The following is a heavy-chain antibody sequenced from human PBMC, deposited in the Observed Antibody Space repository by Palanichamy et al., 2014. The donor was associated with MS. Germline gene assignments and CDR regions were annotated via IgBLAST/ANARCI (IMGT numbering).Heavy chain of an antibody. Sequence: QLVEVWGGVVQPGRSLRLSCAASGFTFSSYAMHWVRQAPGKGLEWVAVISYDGSNKYYADSVKGRFTISRDNSKNTLYLQMNSLRAEDTAVYYCARETPERDPLTMIVVEHPYNWFDPWGQGTLVTVSS. CDR3: ARETPERDPLTMIVVEHPYNWFDP. CDR1: GFTFSSYA. V-gene: IGHV3-30-3*01. J-gene: IGHJ5*02. D-gene: IGHD3-22*01. CDR2: ISYDGSNK.